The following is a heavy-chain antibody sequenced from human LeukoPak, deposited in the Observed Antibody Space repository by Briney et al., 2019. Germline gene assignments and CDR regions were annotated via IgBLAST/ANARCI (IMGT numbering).Heavy chain of an antibody. D-gene: IGHD6-13*01. CDR3: ARGGYGSTWYGLDV. V-gene: IGHV1-2*02. Sequence: GASVTVSSTASGYTFTAYFIHWLRQAPGQGLEWMGWISPNNGGADYAQKFQGRVTMTRDTSISTAYMELSRLRSDDTAVYYCARGGYGSTWYGLDVWGQGTTVTVSS. CDR1: GYTFTAYF. J-gene: IGHJ6*02. CDR2: ISPNNGGA.